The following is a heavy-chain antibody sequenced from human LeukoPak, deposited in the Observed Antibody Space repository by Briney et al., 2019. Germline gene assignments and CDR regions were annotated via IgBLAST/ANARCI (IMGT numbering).Heavy chain of an antibody. D-gene: IGHD6-13*01. Sequence: GGPLRLSCAASGFTFSSYAMHWVRQAPGKGLEWVAIISYDGSNKYYADSVKGRFTISRDNSKNTLYLQMNSLRTEDTAVYFCAREGSSSSFDYWGQGTLVTVSS. J-gene: IGHJ4*02. V-gene: IGHV3-30-3*01. CDR3: AREGSSSSFDY. CDR2: ISYDGSNK. CDR1: GFTFSSYA.